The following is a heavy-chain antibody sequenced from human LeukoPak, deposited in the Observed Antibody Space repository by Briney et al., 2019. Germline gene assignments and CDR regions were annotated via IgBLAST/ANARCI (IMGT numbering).Heavy chain of an antibody. CDR3: ARRSEFGVLYYMDV. CDR2: ISASSGTI. V-gene: IGHV3-48*01. CDR1: GFTFSTYS. Sequence: GGSLRLSCAASGFTFSTYSMNWVRQAPGKGLEWVSYISASSGTIYYADSVKGRFTISRDNAKNSLYLQMNSLRAEDPAVYYCARRSEFGVLYYMDVWGKGTTVTVSS. D-gene: IGHD3-16*01. J-gene: IGHJ6*03.